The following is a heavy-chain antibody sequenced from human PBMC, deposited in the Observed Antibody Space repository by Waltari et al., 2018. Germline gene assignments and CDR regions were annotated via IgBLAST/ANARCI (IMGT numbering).Heavy chain of an antibody. Sequence: QVQLVQSGTEVKIPGASVNVSCKASGYTFTSYAMHWVRQAPGQRLEWMGWINAGNGNTKYSQEFQGRVTITRDTSASTAYMELSSLRSEDMAVYYCARGAYCGGDCYPLFDYWGQGTLVTVSS. CDR2: INAGNGNT. CDR1: GYTFTSYA. J-gene: IGHJ4*02. V-gene: IGHV1-3*02. D-gene: IGHD2-21*01. CDR3: ARGAYCGGDCYPLFDY.